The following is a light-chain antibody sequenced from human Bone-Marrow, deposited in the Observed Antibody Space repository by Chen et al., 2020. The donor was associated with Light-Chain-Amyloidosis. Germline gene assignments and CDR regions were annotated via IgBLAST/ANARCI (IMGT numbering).Light chain of an antibody. CDR2: GSS. CDR3: KQYGTPPLT. V-gene: IGKV3-20*01. Sequence: EIVLTQSPGTLSLSPGEGANLSCKASPTISSNYLTRYPQKFGQAPRLLIYGSSSMHTGIPAMFTGSGTGTDFTLTINRLRPEDFAMYYCKQYGTPPLTFAGWTTLEIK. J-gene: IGKJ4*01. CDR1: PTISSNY.